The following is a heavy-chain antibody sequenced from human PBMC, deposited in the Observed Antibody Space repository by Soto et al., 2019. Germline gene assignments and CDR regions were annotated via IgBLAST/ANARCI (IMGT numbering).Heavy chain of an antibody. CDR1: GYTFTGYY. CDR3: ARVLITNLGGGDYGMDV. J-gene: IGHJ6*02. Sequence: QVQLVQSGAEVKKPGASVKVSCKASGYTFTGYYMHWVRQAPGQGLEWMGWINPNSGGTNYAQKFQGRVTMTRDTSISTAYMELSRLRSDDTAVYYCARVLITNLGGGDYGMDVWGQGTTVTVSS. D-gene: IGHD3-10*01. CDR2: INPNSGGT. V-gene: IGHV1-2*02.